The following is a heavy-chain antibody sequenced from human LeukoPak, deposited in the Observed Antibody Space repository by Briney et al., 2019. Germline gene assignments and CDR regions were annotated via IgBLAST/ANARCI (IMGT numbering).Heavy chain of an antibody. D-gene: IGHD3-9*01. Sequence: ASVKVSCKASGYTFTGYYMHWVRQAPGQGLEWMGWISTYNGNTNYAQRLQGRVTMTTETSTSTAYMELRSLRSDDTAVYYCARDPGEYYDILTGYYTEYYFDYWGQGTLVTVSS. V-gene: IGHV1-18*04. CDR3: ARDPGEYYDILTGYYTEYYFDY. CDR2: ISTYNGNT. CDR1: GYTFTGYY. J-gene: IGHJ4*02.